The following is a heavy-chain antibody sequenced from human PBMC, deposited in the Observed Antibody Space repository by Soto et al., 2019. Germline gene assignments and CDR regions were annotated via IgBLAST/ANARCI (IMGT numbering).Heavy chain of an antibody. CDR1: GGPFISYA. CDR2: IIPIFGTA. D-gene: IGHD6-13*01. J-gene: IGHJ5*02. Sequence: SVKVSCRASGGPFISYAIIWVRQAPGQGLEWMGGIIPIFGTANYAQKFQGRVTITADESTSTAYMELSSLRSEDTAVYYCARDVKAALAPAGWFDPWGQGTLVTVSS. V-gene: IGHV1-69*01. CDR3: ARDVKAALAPAGWFDP.